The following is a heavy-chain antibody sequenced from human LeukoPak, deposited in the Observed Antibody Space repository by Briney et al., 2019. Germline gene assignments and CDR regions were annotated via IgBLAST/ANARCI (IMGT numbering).Heavy chain of an antibody. CDR1: GFTFSSYA. CDR3: ARDGPWAYSSSSYFDY. J-gene: IGHJ4*02. CDR2: IYSGGST. Sequence: GGSLRLSCAASGFTFSSYAMSWVRQAPGKGLEWVSVIYSGGSTYYADSVKGRFTISRDNSKNTLYLQMNSLRAEDTAVYYCARDGPWAYSSSSYFDYWGQGTLVTVSS. V-gene: IGHV3-66*01. D-gene: IGHD6-6*01.